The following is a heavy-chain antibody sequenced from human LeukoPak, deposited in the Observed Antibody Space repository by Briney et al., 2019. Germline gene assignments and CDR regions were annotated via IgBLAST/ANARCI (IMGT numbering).Heavy chain of an antibody. CDR3: AREVSPLYDYVWGEFLYPRHWFDP. J-gene: IGHJ5*02. CDR1: GYTFTGYY. CDR2: INPNSGGT. D-gene: IGHD3-16*01. Sequence: ASVKVSCKASGYTFTGYYMHWVRQAPGQGLEWMGWINPNSGGTNYAQKFQGRVTMTRDTSISTAYMELSRLRSDDTAVYYCAREVSPLYDYVWGEFLYPRHWFDPWGQGTLVTVSS. V-gene: IGHV1-2*02.